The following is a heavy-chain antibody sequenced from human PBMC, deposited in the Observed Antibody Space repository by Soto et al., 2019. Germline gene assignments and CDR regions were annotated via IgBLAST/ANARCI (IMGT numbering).Heavy chain of an antibody. J-gene: IGHJ4*02. CDR2: ISYDGSNK. V-gene: IGHV3-30-3*01. CDR3: ARSDEVPGSDY. Sequence: PGGSLRLSCAASGFTFSSYAMHWVRQAPGKGLEWVAVISYDGSNKYYADSVKGRFTISRDNSKNTLYLQMNSLRAEDTAVYYCARSDEVPGSDYWGQGTLVTVSS. D-gene: IGHD1-1*01. CDR1: GFTFSSYA.